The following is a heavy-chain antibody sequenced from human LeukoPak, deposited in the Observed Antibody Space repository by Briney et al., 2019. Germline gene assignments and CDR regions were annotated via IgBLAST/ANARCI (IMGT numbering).Heavy chain of an antibody. D-gene: IGHD6-19*01. Sequence: SEILSLTCAVYGGSFSGYYWSWIRQPPGKGLEWIGEINHSGSTNYNPSLKSRVTISVDTSKNQFSLKLSSVTAADTAVYYCARGRQQWLPRGGYFDYWGQGTLVTVYS. CDR2: INHSGST. V-gene: IGHV4-34*01. CDR1: GGSFSGYY. CDR3: ARGRQQWLPRGGYFDY. J-gene: IGHJ4*02.